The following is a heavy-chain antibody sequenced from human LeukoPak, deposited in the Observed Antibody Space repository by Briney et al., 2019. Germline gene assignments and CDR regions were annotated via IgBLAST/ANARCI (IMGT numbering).Heavy chain of an antibody. CDR3: ARVSSSSYIDY. V-gene: IGHV4-59*01. D-gene: IGHD6-13*01. Sequence: SETLSLTCTVSGGSISSYYWSWIRQPPGKGLEWIGYIYYSGSTNYNPYLKSRVTISVDTSKNQFSLKLSSVTAADTAVYYCARVSSSSYIDYWGQGTLVTVSS. J-gene: IGHJ4*02. CDR2: IYYSGST. CDR1: GGSISSYY.